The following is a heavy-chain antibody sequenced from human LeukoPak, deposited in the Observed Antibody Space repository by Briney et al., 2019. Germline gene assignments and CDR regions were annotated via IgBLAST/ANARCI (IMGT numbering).Heavy chain of an antibody. V-gene: IGHV3-23*01. J-gene: IGHJ4*02. Sequence: GGSLRLSCAVSGISLSNYGMTWVRQAPGKGLEWVAGISDSGGSTNYADSVKGRFTISRDNPKNTLYLQMNSLRAEDTAVYFCAKRGVVIRVILVGFHKEAYYFDSWGQGTLVTVSS. CDR3: AKRGVVIRVILVGFHKEAYYFDS. CDR2: ISDSGGST. D-gene: IGHD3-22*01. CDR1: GISLSNYG.